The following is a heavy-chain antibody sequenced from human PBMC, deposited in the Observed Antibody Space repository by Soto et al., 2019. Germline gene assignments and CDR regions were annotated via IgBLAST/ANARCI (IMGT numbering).Heavy chain of an antibody. D-gene: IGHD3-22*01. V-gene: IGHV1-18*04. CDR1: GYTFTSYG. Sequence: QVQLVQSGAEVKKPGASVKVSCKASGYTFTSYGISWVRQAPGQGLEWMGWISAYNGNTNYAQKLQGRVTMTTDTSTSTAYMALMSLRSDDTAVYSCARAGGVVRYYYYSMDVWGQGTTVTVSS. CDR2: ISAYNGNT. J-gene: IGHJ6*02. CDR3: ARAGGVVRYYYYSMDV.